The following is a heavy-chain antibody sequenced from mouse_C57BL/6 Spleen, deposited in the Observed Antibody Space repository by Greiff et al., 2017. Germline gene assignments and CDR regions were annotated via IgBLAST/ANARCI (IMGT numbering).Heavy chain of an antibody. Sequence: VQLQQPGAELVMPGASVKLSCKASGYTFTSYWMHWVKQRPGQGLEWIGEIDPSDSYTNYNQKFKGKSTLTVDKSSSTAYMQLSSLTSEDSAVYYYARWGVDYFDYWGQGTTLTVSS. V-gene: IGHV1-69*01. D-gene: IGHD1-1*02. J-gene: IGHJ2*01. CDR1: GYTFTSYW. CDR3: ARWGVDYFDY. CDR2: IDPSDSYT.